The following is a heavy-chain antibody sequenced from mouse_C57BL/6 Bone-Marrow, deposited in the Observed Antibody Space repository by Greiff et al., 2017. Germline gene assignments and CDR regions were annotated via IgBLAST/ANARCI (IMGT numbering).Heavy chain of an antibody. Sequence: EVQLQQSGPELVKPGTSVKISCKASGYSFTGYYMNWVKQSPEKSLEWIGEINPNTGGTTYNQNFKAKATLTVDKSSSKAYMQLKSLTSEDSAVYYCARRGSPYWYFDVWGTGTTVTVSS. CDR3: ARRGSPYWYFDV. CDR2: INPNTGGT. CDR1: GYSFTGYY. V-gene: IGHV1-42*01. J-gene: IGHJ1*03.